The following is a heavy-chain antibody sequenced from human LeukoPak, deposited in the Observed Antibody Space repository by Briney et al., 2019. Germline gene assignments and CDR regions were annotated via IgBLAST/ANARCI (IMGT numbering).Heavy chain of an antibody. CDR3: ASLAGGNSESSDAFDI. CDR2: INPSGGST. J-gene: IGHJ3*02. D-gene: IGHD4-23*01. Sequence: ASVKVSCKASGYTFNTYAINWVRQAPGQGLEWMGIINPSGGSTSYAQKFQGRVTMTRDMSTSTVYMELSSLRSEDTAVYYCASLAGGNSESSDAFDIWGQGTMVTVSS. CDR1: GYTFNTYA. V-gene: IGHV1-46*02.